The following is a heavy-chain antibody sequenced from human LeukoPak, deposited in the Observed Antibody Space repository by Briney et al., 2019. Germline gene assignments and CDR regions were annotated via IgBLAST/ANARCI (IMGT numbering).Heavy chain of an antibody. D-gene: IGHD6-25*01. CDR2: ISSSGSTI. CDR1: GFTFSSYE. CDR3: ARDGTPIHSSGWVYMDV. Sequence: RGSLRLSCAASGFTFSSYEMNWVRQAPGKGLEWVSYISSSGSTIYYADSVKGRFTISRDNAKNSLYLQMNSLRAEDTAVYYCARDGTPIHSSGWVYMDVWGKGTTVTISS. V-gene: IGHV3-48*03. J-gene: IGHJ6*03.